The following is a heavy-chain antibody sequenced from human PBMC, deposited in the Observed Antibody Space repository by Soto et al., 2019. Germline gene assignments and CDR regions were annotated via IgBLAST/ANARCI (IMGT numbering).Heavy chain of an antibody. CDR1: GYPVTAYY. V-gene: IGHV1-2*02. D-gene: IGHD3-3*01. CDR2: INPATGAA. CDR3: ARGGGVGVAGSAAFGM. Sequence: QLHLVQSGAVVKKPGASVTVSCSASGYPVTAYYMHWVRQAPGRGLEWMGGINPATGAAKYTQTFPGRVTKTMDTATNTVFMALRGLHSWDTAGFYCARGGGVGVAGSAAFGMWGQGTLVTVSS. J-gene: IGHJ3*02.